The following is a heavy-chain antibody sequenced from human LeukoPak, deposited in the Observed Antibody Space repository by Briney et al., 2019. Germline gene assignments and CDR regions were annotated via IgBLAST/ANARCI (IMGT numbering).Heavy chain of an antibody. CDR2: ISGTGGST. CDR1: PFIFSGHW. CDR3: AKVVAGNIDYYFDY. V-gene: IGHV3-23*01. J-gene: IGHJ4*02. D-gene: IGHD2/OR15-2a*01. Sequence: GGSLRLSCEASPFIFSGHWLNWVRQAPGKGLEWVAGISGTGGSTHYADSVKGRFTISRDNSKNTVYLQMRNLRVEHTAVYYCAKVVAGNIDYYFDYWGQGILVAVSS.